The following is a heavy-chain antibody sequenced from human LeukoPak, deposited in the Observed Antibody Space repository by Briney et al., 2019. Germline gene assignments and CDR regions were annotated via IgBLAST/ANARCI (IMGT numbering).Heavy chain of an antibody. V-gene: IGHV1-2*02. CDR2: INPNSGGT. CDR3: ARGGSYYYDSSGYYYSY. Sequence: GASVKVSCKASGYTFTGYYMHWVRQAPGQGLEWMGWINPNSGGTNYAQKLQGRVTMTTDTSTSTAYMELRSLRSDDTAAYYCARGGSYYYDSSGYYYSYWGQGTLVTVSS. CDR1: GYTFTGYY. J-gene: IGHJ4*02. D-gene: IGHD3-22*01.